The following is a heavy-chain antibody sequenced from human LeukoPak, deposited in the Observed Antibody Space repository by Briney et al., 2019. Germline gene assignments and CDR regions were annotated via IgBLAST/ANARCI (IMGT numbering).Heavy chain of an antibody. CDR1: GGSFSGYY. CDR2: INHSGST. V-gene: IGHV4-34*01. J-gene: IGHJ4*02. Sequence: SGTLSLTCAVYGGSFSGYYWSWIRQPPGKGLEWIGEINHSGSTNYNPSLKSRVTISVDTSKNQFSLKLSSVTAADTAVYYCARGKWTSGYSYGKEFDYWGQGTLVTVSS. CDR3: ARGKWTSGYSYGKEFDY. D-gene: IGHD5-18*01.